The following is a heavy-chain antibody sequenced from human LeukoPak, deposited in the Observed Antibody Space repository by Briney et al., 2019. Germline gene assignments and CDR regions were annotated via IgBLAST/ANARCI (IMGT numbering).Heavy chain of an antibody. Sequence: PSETLSLTCAVYGGSFSGYYWSWIRQPPGKGLEWIGYTYYSGSTNYNPSLKSRVTISVDTSKNQFSLKLSSVTAADTAVYYCARGGLVLNYWGQGTLVTVSS. J-gene: IGHJ4*02. CDR1: GGSFSGYY. CDR2: TYYSGST. CDR3: ARGGLVLNY. D-gene: IGHD6-19*01. V-gene: IGHV4-59*01.